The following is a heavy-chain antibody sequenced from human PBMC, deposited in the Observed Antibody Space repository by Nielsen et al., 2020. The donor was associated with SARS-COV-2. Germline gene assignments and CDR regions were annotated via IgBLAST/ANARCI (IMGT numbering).Heavy chain of an antibody. CDR3: ARDKDYTFDY. Sequence: KLQGRVTMTTDTSTSTAYMEVRSLRSDDTAVYYCARDKDYTFDYWGQGTLVTVSS. D-gene: IGHD4-11*01. V-gene: IGHV1-18*01. J-gene: IGHJ4*02.